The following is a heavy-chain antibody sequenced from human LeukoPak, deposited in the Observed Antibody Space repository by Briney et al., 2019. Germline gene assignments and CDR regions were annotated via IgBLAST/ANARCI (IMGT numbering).Heavy chain of an antibody. V-gene: IGHV4-4*07. CDR3: ARDRILLWFGELSYDPYYFDY. CDR2: IYTSGST. J-gene: IGHJ4*02. Sequence: SETLSLTCTASGGSISSYYWSWIRQPAGKGLEWIGRIYTSGSTNYNPSLKSRVTMSVDTSKNQFSLKLSSVTAADTAVYYCARDRILLWFGELSYDPYYFDYWGQGTLVTVSS. CDR1: GGSISSYY. D-gene: IGHD3-10*01.